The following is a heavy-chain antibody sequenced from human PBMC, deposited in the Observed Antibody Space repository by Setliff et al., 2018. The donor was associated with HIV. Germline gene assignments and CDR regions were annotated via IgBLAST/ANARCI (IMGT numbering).Heavy chain of an antibody. CDR3: ARDPGDKGFNYYYSYMDV. J-gene: IGHJ6*03. D-gene: IGHD2-21*01. CDR1: GYTFSASY. CDR2: IKPDGGVA. V-gene: IGHV1-2*02. Sequence: ASVKVSCKASGYTFSASYVHWVRQAPGQGLEWMGWIKPDGGVAKYAQKFRGRVSLTRDTSTNTAFMELSRLTSDDKAVYYCARDPGDKGFNYYYSYMDVWGRGTTVTVSS.